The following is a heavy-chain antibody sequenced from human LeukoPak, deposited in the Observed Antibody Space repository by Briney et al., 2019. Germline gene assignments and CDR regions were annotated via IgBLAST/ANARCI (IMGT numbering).Heavy chain of an antibody. Sequence: ASVKVSCKASGYTFTSFDFNWVREATGQGLEWMGWMKSNNGHTGYAQKFQGRVTMTRDTSISTAYMELSSLTFEDTAVYYCARGPPNWGMVGYWGQGTLVTVSS. CDR1: GYTFTSFD. J-gene: IGHJ4*02. V-gene: IGHV1-8*01. CDR2: MKSNNGHT. D-gene: IGHD7-27*01. CDR3: ARGPPNWGMVGY.